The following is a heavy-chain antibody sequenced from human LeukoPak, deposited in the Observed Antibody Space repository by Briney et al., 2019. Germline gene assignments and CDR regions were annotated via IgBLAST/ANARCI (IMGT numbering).Heavy chain of an antibody. D-gene: IGHD3-22*01. J-gene: IGHJ2*01. CDR2: ISSSGSTV. Sequence: PGGSLRLSCAASGFTFSSYEMNWVRQAPGKGLEWVSYISSSGSTVYYADSVKGRFTISRDNAKNSLYLQMNSLRAEDTAVYYCARSTHLRRYYYDSSGVWYFDLWGRGTLVTVSS. CDR3: ARSTHLRRYYYDSSGVWYFDL. CDR1: GFTFSSYE. V-gene: IGHV3-48*03.